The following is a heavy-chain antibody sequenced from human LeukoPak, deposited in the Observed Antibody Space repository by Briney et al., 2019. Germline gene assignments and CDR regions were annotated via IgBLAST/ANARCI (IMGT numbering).Heavy chain of an antibody. CDR1: GFTFGNYW. J-gene: IGHJ4*02. CDR2: ISSSSSYI. D-gene: IGHD3-9*01. CDR3: ATGHILTGYCFDY. V-gene: IGHV3-21*01. Sequence: GGSLRLSCAASGFTFGNYWVHWVRQAPGKGLEWVSSISSSSSYIYYADSVKGRFTISRDNAKNSLYLQMNSLRAEDTAVYYYATGHILTGYCFDYWGQGTLVTVSS.